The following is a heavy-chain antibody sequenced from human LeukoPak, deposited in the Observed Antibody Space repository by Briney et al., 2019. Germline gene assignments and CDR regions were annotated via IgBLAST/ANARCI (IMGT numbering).Heavy chain of an antibody. D-gene: IGHD6-13*01. V-gene: IGHV4-61*01. CDR1: GGSVSSGSYY. CDR3: ARGPYSSSWYLGGWFDP. Sequence: SETLSLTCTVSGGSVSSGSYYWSWIRQPPGKGLEWIGYIYYSGSTNYNPSLKSRVTISVDTSKNQSSLKLSSVTAADTAVYYCARGPYSSSWYLGGWFDPWGQGTLVTVSS. CDR2: IYYSGST. J-gene: IGHJ5*02.